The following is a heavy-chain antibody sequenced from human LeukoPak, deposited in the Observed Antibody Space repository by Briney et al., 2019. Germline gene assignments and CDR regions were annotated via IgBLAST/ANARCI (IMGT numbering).Heavy chain of an antibody. CDR1: GFTFSSYS. V-gene: IGHV3-21*01. CDR3: ARETY. Sequence: MAGGSLRLSCVASGFTFSSYSMNWVRQAPGKGLEWVSSISSSSTYTFYADSVKGRFTISRDNAKNSLYLQMNSLRPEDTAVYYCARETYWGQGTQVTVSS. CDR2: ISSSSTYT. J-gene: IGHJ4*02.